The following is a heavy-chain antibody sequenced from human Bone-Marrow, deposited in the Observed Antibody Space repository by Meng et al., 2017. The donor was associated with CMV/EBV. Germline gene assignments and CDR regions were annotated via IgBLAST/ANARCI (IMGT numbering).Heavy chain of an antibody. CDR2: INPSEGTS. Sequence: TSHYVHWVRQASGQWLAWMGIINPSEGTSTYARKFQGRVTMTSDTSTGTVYMELSSLRSEDTAVYYCARDRVFTYGSGGARWYFDFWGRGTLVTVSS. CDR3: ARDRVFTYGSGGARWYFDF. D-gene: IGHD6-19*01. CDR1: TSHY. J-gene: IGHJ2*01. V-gene: IGHV1-46*01.